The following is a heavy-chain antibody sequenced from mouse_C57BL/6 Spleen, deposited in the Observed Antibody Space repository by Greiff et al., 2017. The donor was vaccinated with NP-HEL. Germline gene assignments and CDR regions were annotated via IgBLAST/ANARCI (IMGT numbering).Heavy chain of an antibody. CDR1: GYAFSSYW. D-gene: IGHD4-1*01. V-gene: IGHV1-80*01. CDR3: ARDWEGGTWFAY. Sequence: QVQLQQSGAELVKPGASVKISCKASGYAFSSYWMNWVKQRPGKGLEWIGQIYPGDGDTNYNGKFKGKATLTADKSSSTAYMQLSSLTSEDSAVYFCARDWEGGTWFAYWGQGTLVTVSA. CDR2: IYPGDGDT. J-gene: IGHJ3*01.